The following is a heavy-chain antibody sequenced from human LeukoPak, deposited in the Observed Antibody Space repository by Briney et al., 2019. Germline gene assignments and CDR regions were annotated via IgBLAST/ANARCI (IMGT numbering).Heavy chain of an antibody. CDR1: GFTFSDYE. V-gene: IGHV3-48*03. Sequence: GGSLRLSCAASGFTFSDYEMTWVRQAPGKGLEWVSYISSNGRTRSYADSVKGRFTISRDNSKNTLYLQMKSLRAEDTAVYYCAKARLLWFGESLLDYFDYWGQGTLVTVSS. J-gene: IGHJ4*02. CDR2: ISSNGRTR. CDR3: AKARLLWFGESLLDYFDY. D-gene: IGHD3-10*01.